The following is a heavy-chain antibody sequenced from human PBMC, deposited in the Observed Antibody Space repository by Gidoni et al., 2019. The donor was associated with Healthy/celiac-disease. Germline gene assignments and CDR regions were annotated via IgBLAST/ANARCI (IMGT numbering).Heavy chain of an antibody. CDR3: ARTTYYYDSSGYSGFDY. D-gene: IGHD3-22*01. Sequence: QVTLRESGPALVKPTQTLTLTCTFSGFSLSTSGMCVSWIRQPPGKALEWLALIDWDDDKYYSTSLKTRLTISQDTSKNQVVLTMTNMDPVDTATYYCARTTYYYDSSGYSGFDYWGQGTLVTVSS. J-gene: IGHJ4*02. CDR1: GFSLSTSGMC. V-gene: IGHV2-70*01. CDR2: IDWDDDK.